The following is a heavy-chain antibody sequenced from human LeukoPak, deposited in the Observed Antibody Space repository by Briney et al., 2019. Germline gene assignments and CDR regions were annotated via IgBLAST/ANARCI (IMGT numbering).Heavy chain of an antibody. J-gene: IGHJ2*01. CDR3: AKDRTVEASYWYFDL. Sequence: GGSLRLSCAASGFTFSGYPIHWVRQAPGKGLEWVAVISYDGSNKYYADFVKGRFTISRDSSKNTLFLQMNTLRAEDTAIYYCAKDRTVEASYWYFDLWGRGTLVTVSS. V-gene: IGHV3-30-3*02. D-gene: IGHD4-23*01. CDR1: GFTFSGYP. CDR2: ISYDGSNK.